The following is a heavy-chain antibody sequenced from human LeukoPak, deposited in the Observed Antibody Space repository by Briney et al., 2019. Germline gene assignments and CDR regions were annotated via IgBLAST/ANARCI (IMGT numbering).Heavy chain of an antibody. CDR2: IRPDGSNE. CDR3: VKDWGVLPDYTADGFDI. Sequence: GGSLRLSCAASRFIFSTYGMHWVREAPGKGLEWVAFIRPDGSNEYYAASVRGRFAISRDNSQNTLHLQMNSLRLEDTAVYYCVKDWGVLPDYTADGFDIWGPGTMVTVSS. CDR1: RFIFSTYG. V-gene: IGHV3-30*02. D-gene: IGHD3-10*01. J-gene: IGHJ3*02.